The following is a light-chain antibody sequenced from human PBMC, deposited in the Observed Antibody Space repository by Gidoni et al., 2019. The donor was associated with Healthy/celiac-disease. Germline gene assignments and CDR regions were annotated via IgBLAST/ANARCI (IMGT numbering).Light chain of an antibody. CDR1: SLRSYY. CDR2: GKN. CDR3: NSRDSSGNHHVV. Sequence: SSELTQDPAVSLALGQTVRITCQGDSLRSYYASWYQQKPGQAPVLVIYGKNNRPSGIPDRFSGSSSGNTASLTITGAQAEDEADYYCNSRDSSGNHHVVCGGGTKLTVL. J-gene: IGLJ2*01. V-gene: IGLV3-19*01.